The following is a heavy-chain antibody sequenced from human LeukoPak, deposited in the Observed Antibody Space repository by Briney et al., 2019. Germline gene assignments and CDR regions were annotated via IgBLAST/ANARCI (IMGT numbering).Heavy chain of an antibody. V-gene: IGHV4-39*02. CDR1: GGSISSSSYY. D-gene: IGHD3-10*01. Sequence: SETLSLTCTVSGGSISSSSYYWGWIRQPPGKGLEWIGSIYYSGSTYYNPSLKSRVTISVDTSNNQFSLKLSSVTAADTAVYYCAREDLRRGQKIDYWGQGTLVTVSS. CDR2: IYYSGST. CDR3: AREDLRRGQKIDY. J-gene: IGHJ4*02.